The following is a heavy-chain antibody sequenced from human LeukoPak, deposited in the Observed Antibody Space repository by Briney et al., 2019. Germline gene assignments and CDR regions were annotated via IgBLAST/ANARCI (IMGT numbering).Heavy chain of an antibody. V-gene: IGHV4-59*12. CDR1: GCSISSYY. D-gene: IGHD1-1*01. CDR2: IYYSGST. CDR3: ARGRGRWLERYYYYGMDV. J-gene: IGHJ6*02. Sequence: SETLSLTCTVSGCSISSYYWSWIRQPPGKGLEWIGYIYYSGSTNYNPSLKSRVTISVDTSKNQFSLKLSSVTAADTAVYYCARGRGRWLERYYYYGMDVWGQGTTVTVSS.